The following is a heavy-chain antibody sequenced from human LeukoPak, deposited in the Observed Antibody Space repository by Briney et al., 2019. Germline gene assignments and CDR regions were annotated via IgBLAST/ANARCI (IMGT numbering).Heavy chain of an antibody. V-gene: IGHV3-33*01. CDR2: LDDWSIK. CDR3: ARIGCTGNNCRQYYYYGMDV. D-gene: IGHD2-8*02. J-gene: IGHJ6*02. Sequence: LLGSPRLSLAADGFTLYTFGMNLGPPGPGKGGGGGGGFLDDWSIKYYPDSVKGRFTAPRDNSKDTLYLEMNSLRAEDTATYYCARIGCTGNNCRQYYYYGMDVWGQGTTVTVSS. CDR1: GFTLYTFG.